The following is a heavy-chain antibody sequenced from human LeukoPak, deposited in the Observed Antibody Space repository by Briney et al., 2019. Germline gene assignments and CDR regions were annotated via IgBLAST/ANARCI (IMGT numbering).Heavy chain of an antibody. D-gene: IGHD4-17*01. CDR1: GYSFTSYW. CDR2: IDPSDSYT. J-gene: IGHJ4*02. CDR3: AREAAHYGDLKKYYFDY. V-gene: IGHV5-10-1*01. Sequence: GESLKISCKGSGYSFTSYWISWVHQMPGKGLEWMGRIDPSDSYTNYSPSFQGHVTISADKSISTAYLQWSSLKASDTAMYYCAREAAHYGDLKKYYFDYWGQGTLVTVSS.